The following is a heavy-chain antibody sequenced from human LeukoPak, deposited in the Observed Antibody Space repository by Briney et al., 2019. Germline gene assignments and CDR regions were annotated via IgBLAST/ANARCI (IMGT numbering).Heavy chain of an antibody. V-gene: IGHV4-4*09. CDR1: GDSLCTYY. Sequence: SETLSLTCTISGDSLCTYYWTWIRHPPRKGLEWIGYIYLGVSTNYNPSLTSRVTLSVDTSKNQFSLRLTSLTAADTATYYCARWALKGYYADVWGTGTTVIVSS. D-gene: IGHD2-2*01. CDR2: IYLGVST. CDR3: ARWALKGYYADV. J-gene: IGHJ6*04.